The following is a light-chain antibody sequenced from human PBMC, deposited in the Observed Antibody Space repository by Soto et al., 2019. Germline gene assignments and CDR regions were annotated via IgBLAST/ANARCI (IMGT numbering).Light chain of an antibody. CDR2: GAS. Sequence: EIVLTQSTGTLSLSPGERATLSCRASQSVSSSYLAWYQQKPGQAPRLLIYGASSRATGIPDRFSGSGSGTNFTLTISRLGPEDYAVYYCQQYGSSLRAFGQGTKVEIK. J-gene: IGKJ1*01. CDR1: QSVSSSY. V-gene: IGKV3-20*01. CDR3: QQYGSSLRA.